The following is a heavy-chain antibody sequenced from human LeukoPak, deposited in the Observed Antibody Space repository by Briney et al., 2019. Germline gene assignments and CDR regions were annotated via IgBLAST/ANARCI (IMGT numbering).Heavy chain of an antibody. J-gene: IGHJ4*02. D-gene: IGHD3-10*01. Sequence: PSETLSLTYTVSGGSISSGSYYWSWIRQPAGKGLEWIGRIYTSGSTNYNPSLKSRVTISVDTSKNQFSLKLSSVTAADTAVYYCARRITMVRGNFDYWGQGTLVTVSS. CDR2: IYTSGST. CDR1: GGSISSGSYY. V-gene: IGHV4-61*02. CDR3: ARRITMVRGNFDY.